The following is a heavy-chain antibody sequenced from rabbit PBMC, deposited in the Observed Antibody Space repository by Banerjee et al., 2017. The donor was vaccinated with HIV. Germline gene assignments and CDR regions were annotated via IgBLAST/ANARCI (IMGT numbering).Heavy chain of an antibody. CDR3: AREFGSGYDFKL. CDR2: INTSSGNA. CDR1: GFSFSNRCV. J-gene: IGHJ4*01. D-gene: IGHD1-1*01. Sequence: QSLEESGGDLVKPGGSLTLTCKASGFSFSNRCVMCWVRQTPGKGLEWIACINTSSGNAVYANWATGRFTISRTSSTTVTLQMTSLTAADTATYFCAREFGSGYDFKLWGQGTLVTVS. V-gene: IGHV1S40*01.